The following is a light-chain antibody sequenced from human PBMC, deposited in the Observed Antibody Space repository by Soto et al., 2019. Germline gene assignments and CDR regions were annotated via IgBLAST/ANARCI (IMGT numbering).Light chain of an antibody. CDR2: AAS. J-gene: IGKJ4*01. CDR1: QGISTY. CDR3: QQLNTYPPA. Sequence: DIQLTQSPSFLSASVGDRVTITCRASQGISTYLAWYQQKPGKAPNLLIYAASILQSGVPSRFSGGGSGAEFTLTISSLQPEDFATYYCQQLNTYPPAFGRGTKVEIK. V-gene: IGKV1-9*01.